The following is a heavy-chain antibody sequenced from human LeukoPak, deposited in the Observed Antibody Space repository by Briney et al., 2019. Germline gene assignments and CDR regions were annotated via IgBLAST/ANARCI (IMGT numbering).Heavy chain of an antibody. CDR1: GFTFSNYI. CDR2: ISGSSSYI. V-gene: IGHV3-21*01. J-gene: IGHJ4*02. CDR3: ARGGAMVRGVSPLDY. Sequence: GGSLRLSCAASGFTFSNYIINWVRQAPGKGLEWVSSISGSSSYINYADSVKGRFTISRDNAKNSLYLQMNSLRAEDTAVYYCARGGAMVRGVSPLDYWGQGTLVTVSS. D-gene: IGHD3-10*01.